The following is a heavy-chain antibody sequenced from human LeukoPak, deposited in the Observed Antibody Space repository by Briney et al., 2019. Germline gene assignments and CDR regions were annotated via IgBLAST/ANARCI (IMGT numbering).Heavy chain of an antibody. Sequence: ASVKVSCKASGYTFTSYDINWVRQATGQGLEWMGWINPNSGGTNYAQKFQGRVTMTRDTSISTAYMELSRLRSDDTAVYYCAICPVGATPVANDYWGQGTLVTVSS. J-gene: IGHJ4*02. CDR2: INPNSGGT. V-gene: IGHV1-2*02. CDR1: GYTFTSYD. D-gene: IGHD1-26*01. CDR3: AICPVGATPVANDY.